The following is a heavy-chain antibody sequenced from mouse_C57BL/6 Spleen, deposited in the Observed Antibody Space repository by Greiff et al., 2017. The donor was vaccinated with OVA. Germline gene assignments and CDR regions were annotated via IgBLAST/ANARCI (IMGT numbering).Heavy chain of an antibody. CDR2: IDPEDGDT. Sequence: EVQLQESGAELVRPGASVKLSCTASGFNIKDYYMHWVKQRPEQGLEWIGRIDPEDGDTEYAPKFQGKATMTADTSSNTAYLQLSSLTSEDTAVYYCTTFPHYGRSRSYAMDYWGQGTSVTVSS. CDR1: GFNIKDYY. D-gene: IGHD1-1*01. CDR3: TTFPHYGRSRSYAMDY. V-gene: IGHV14-1*01. J-gene: IGHJ4*01.